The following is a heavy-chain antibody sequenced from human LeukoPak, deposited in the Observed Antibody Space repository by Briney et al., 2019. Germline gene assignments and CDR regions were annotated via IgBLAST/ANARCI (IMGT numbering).Heavy chain of an antibody. CDR1: GFTFRAYT. V-gene: IGHV3-43*01. CDR2: FSGNGKTT. J-gene: IGHJ5*01. D-gene: IGHD3-3*01. Sequence: GGSLRLSCAASGFTFRAYTMHWFRQAPGKGLEWVSLFSGNGKTTYYADSMKGRFTISRDNSKNSLYLQMNSLESDDTALYYCAKEGGTMFFDSWGQGTLVTVSS. CDR3: AKEGGTMFFDS.